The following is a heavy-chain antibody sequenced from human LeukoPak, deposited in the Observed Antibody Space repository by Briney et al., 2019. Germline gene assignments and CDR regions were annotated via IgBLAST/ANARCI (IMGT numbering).Heavy chain of an antibody. V-gene: IGHV3-48*03. Sequence: GGSLRLSCAASGFTFSSYEMNWVRQAPGEGLEWVSYISRSGNTIYYADSVKGRFTISRDNAKNSLYLHMNSLRAEDTAIYYCARARGVKRGTFDSWGQGTLVTVSS. J-gene: IGHJ4*02. CDR2: ISRSGNTI. CDR1: GFTFSSYE. CDR3: ARARGVKRGTFDS. D-gene: IGHD3-10*01.